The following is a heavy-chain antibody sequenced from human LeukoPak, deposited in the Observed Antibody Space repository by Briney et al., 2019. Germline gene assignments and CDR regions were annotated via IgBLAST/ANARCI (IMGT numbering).Heavy chain of an antibody. CDR2: ISSSSSTI. J-gene: IGHJ5*02. Sequence: GGSLRLSCAASGFTFSSYGMTWVRQAPGKGLEWVSYISSSSSTIYYADSVKGRFTISRDNAKNSLYLQLNSLRAEDTAVYYCAKDWRGRGFDPWGQGTLVTVSS. D-gene: IGHD3-3*01. CDR3: AKDWRGRGFDP. V-gene: IGHV3-48*01. CDR1: GFTFSSYG.